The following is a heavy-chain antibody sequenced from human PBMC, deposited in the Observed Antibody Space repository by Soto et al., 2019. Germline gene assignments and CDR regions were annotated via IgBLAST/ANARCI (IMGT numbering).Heavy chain of an antibody. J-gene: IGHJ3*02. CDR3: ARVYCSSTRCYAFDI. D-gene: IGHD2-2*01. V-gene: IGHV1-3*01. CDR2: INAGNGNT. Sequence: ASVKVSCKASGYTFTSYAMHWVRQAPGQRLEWMGWINAGNGNTKHSQKFQGRVTITRDTSASTAYMELSSLRSEDTAVYYCARVYCSSTRCYAFDIWGQGTLVTVSS. CDR1: GYTFTSYA.